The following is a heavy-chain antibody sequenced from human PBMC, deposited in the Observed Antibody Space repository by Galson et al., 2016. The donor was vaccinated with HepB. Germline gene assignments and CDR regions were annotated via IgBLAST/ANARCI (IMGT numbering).Heavy chain of an antibody. V-gene: IGHV1-46*03. CDR1: GYSFPSYY. Sequence: SCKASGYSFPSYYLHWVRQAPGQGLEWMGVINPSGGSTSYAQKFQGKVTTTRDTPTSTVYMELSSLRSEDTAVYYCGRGRNDWYFDLWGRGTLVTVSS. CDR3: GRGRNDWYFDL. D-gene: IGHD1-14*01. CDR2: INPSGGST. J-gene: IGHJ2*01.